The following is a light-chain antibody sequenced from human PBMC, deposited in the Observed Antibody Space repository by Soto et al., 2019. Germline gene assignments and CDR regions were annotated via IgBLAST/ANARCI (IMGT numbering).Light chain of an antibody. CDR1: QSVDSAF. J-gene: IGKJ1*01. Sequence: EIVLTQSPGSLSLSLGERATLSCRASQSVDSAFSAWYQKKPGQPPRLLMYGASMRATGIPDRFSGSGSGTDFTLTISRLEPEDFAVYYCQQYASSLTFGQGTKVEI. V-gene: IGKV3-20*01. CDR2: GAS. CDR3: QQYASSLT.